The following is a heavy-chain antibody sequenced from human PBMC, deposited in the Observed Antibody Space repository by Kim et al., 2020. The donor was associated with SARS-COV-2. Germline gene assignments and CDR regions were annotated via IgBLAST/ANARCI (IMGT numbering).Heavy chain of an antibody. V-gene: IGHV1-18*01. CDR2: ISAYNGNT. CDR1: GYTFTSYG. CDR3: ARVRRLRYFDWYGMDV. Sequence: ASVKVSCKASGYTFTSYGISWVRQAPGQGLEWMGWISAYNGNTNYAQKLQGRVTMTTDTSTSTAYMELRSLRSDDTAVYYCARVRRLRYFDWYGMDVWGQGTTVTVSS. D-gene: IGHD3-9*01. J-gene: IGHJ6*02.